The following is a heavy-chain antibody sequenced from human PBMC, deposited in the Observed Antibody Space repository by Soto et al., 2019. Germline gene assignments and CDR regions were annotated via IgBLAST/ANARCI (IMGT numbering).Heavy chain of an antibody. CDR1: GGSVSSYY. Sequence: ETLSLTCTVSGGSVSSYYWSWIRQPPGKGLEWIGYIYYSGSTNYNPSLKSRVTISVDTSKNQFSLKLSSVTAADTAVYYCAREAGLDWLVDVWGQGTTVTVSS. J-gene: IGHJ6*02. V-gene: IGHV4-59*02. D-gene: IGHD3-9*01. CDR2: IYYSGST. CDR3: AREAGLDWLVDV.